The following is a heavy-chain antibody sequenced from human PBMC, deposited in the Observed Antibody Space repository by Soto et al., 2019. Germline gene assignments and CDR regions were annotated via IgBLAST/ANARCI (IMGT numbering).Heavy chain of an antibody. D-gene: IGHD3-22*01. CDR1: GYSFTSYW. V-gene: IGHV1-18*04. Sequence: GESLKISCKGSGYSFTSYWIGWVRQAPGQGLEWMGWISAYNGNTNYAQKLQGRVTMTTDTSTSTAYMELRSLRSDDTAVYYCARAPRYYYDSSGYYRDDYWGQGTLVTVSS. CDR2: ISAYNGNT. CDR3: ARAPRYYYDSSGYYRDDY. J-gene: IGHJ4*02.